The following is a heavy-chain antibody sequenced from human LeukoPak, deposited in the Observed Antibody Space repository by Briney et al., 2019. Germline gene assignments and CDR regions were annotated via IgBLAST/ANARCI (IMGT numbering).Heavy chain of an antibody. D-gene: IGHD6-13*01. CDR2: ISAYNGNT. V-gene: IGHV1-18*01. CDR3: ARGPTYSSSWLHFDY. CDR1: GYTFTSYG. J-gene: IGHJ4*02. Sequence: ASVKVSCKASGYTFTSYGISWVRQAPGQGLEWMGWISAYNGNTNYAQKLQGRVTMTTDTSTSTACMELRSLRSDDTAVYYCARGPTYSSSWLHFDYWGQGTLVTVSS.